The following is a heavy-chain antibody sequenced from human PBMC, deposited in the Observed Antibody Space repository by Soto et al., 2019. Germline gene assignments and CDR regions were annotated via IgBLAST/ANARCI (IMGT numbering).Heavy chain of an antibody. D-gene: IGHD6-13*01. J-gene: IGHJ1*01. V-gene: IGHV3-9*01. CDR3: VKDESINWYSGHFRH. CDR1: GFTFDDYV. CDR2: INWNSGSI. Sequence: GGSLRLSCAASGFTFDDYVMHWVRQVPGKGLEWVSGINWNSGSIGYGDSVKGRFAISRDNAKNSLHLQMNSLSAEDTAFYYCVKDESINWYSGHFRHWGQGTLVTVS.